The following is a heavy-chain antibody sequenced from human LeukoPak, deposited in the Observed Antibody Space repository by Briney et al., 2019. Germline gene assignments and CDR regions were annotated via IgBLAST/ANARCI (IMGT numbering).Heavy chain of an antibody. CDR1: GFTFASYA. V-gene: IGHV3-23*01. J-gene: IGHJ4*02. Sequence: RPGGSLRLSCAASGFTFASYAMNWVRQAPGKGLEWVSAITASGGTSFYADSVRGRFTISRDNSKNTLYLQMNSLRAEDTAVYYCAKTDVLFVFGLLWGQGTLVTVSS. D-gene: IGHD2-21*01. CDR3: AKTDVLFVFGLL. CDR2: ITASGGTS.